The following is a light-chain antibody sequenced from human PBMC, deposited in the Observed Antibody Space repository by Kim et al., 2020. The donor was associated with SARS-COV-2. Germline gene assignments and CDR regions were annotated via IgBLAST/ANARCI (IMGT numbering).Light chain of an antibody. CDR2: YDD. CDR3: QVWHSTSDHPVV. Sequence: SYELTQPPSVSVAPGQTAAIACGGNDIGSKGVHWYQQRPGQAPLLVIYYDDDRPSGIPERFSGSNFGNTATLTVSSVEAGDEADYYCQVWHSTSDHPVVFGGGTQLTV. V-gene: IGLV3-21*04. J-gene: IGLJ2*01. CDR1: DIGSKG.